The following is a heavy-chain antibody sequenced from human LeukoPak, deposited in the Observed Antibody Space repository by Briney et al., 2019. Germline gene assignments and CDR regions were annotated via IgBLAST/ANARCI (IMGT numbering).Heavy chain of an antibody. Sequence: SETLSLTCTVSGGSISSYYWSWIRQLPGKGLEWIGYIYYSGSINYNPSLKSRITISVDTSKNQFSLKLSSVTAADTAVYYCARAEYSSESWFDPWGQGTLVTVSS. CDR2: IYYSGSI. CDR1: GGSISSYY. D-gene: IGHD6-19*01. CDR3: ARAEYSSESWFDP. J-gene: IGHJ5*02. V-gene: IGHV4-59*01.